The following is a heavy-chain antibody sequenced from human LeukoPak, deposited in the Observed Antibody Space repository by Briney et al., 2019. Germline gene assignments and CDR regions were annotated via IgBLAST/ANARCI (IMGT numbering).Heavy chain of an antibody. D-gene: IGHD2-15*01. CDR3: ARIKGPGGMGYMDV. CDR2: IFPSDSDT. J-gene: IGHJ6*03. Sequence: GESLKISCKGSGYAFPIYWIAWARQTPGKGLERMGIIFPSDSDTRYSPSFRGQVTISVDKSISTAYLEWRSLKASDTAMYYCARIKGPGGMGYMDVWGEGTTVTVSS. CDR1: GYAFPIYW. V-gene: IGHV5-51*01.